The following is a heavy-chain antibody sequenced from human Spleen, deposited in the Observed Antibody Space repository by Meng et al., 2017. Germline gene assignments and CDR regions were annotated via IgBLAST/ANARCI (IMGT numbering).Heavy chain of an antibody. CDR3: AKLTMVRGVIIRGAFDI. CDR2: ISGSGGST. CDR1: GFTFSSYA. J-gene: IGHJ3*02. D-gene: IGHD3-10*01. Sequence: GESLKISCAASGFTFSSYAMSWVRQAPGKGLEWVSAISGSGGSTYYADSVKGRFTISRDNSKNTLYLQMNSLRAEDTAVYYCAKLTMVRGVIIRGAFDIWSQGTMVTVSS. V-gene: IGHV3-23*01.